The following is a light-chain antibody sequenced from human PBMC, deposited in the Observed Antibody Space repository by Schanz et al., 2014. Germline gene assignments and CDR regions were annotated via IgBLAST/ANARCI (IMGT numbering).Light chain of an antibody. V-gene: IGKV3-20*01. Sequence: EIVLTQSPDTLSLSPGERATLSCKASQSVNGRLLAWYQQKPGQAPRLLIYDASNRATGIPARFSGSGSGTDFTLTISSLEPEDFALYYCQQYGSSPWTFGQGTKVEIK. CDR1: QSVNGRL. CDR3: QQYGSSPWT. J-gene: IGKJ1*01. CDR2: DAS.